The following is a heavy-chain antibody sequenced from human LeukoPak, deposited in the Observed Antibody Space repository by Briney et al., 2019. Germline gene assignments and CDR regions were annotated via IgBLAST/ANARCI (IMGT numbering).Heavy chain of an antibody. V-gene: IGHV1-18*01. CDR1: GYTFTSYG. CDR2: ISAYNGNT. Sequence: WASVKVSCKASGYTFTSYGISWVRQAPGQGLEWMGWISAYNGNTNYAQKPQGRVTMTTDTSTSTAYMELRSLRSDDTAVYYCARVRHSDSSGYADYWGQGSLVTVSS. D-gene: IGHD3-22*01. CDR3: ARVRHSDSSGYADY. J-gene: IGHJ4*02.